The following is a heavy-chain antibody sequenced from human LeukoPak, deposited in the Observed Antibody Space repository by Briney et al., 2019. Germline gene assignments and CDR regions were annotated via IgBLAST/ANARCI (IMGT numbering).Heavy chain of an antibody. D-gene: IGHD1-1*01. CDR2: INPNSGDT. CDR3: ARDPTNWTDY. Sequence: ASVKVSCKASGYTFTGYYMHWVRQAPGQGLEWMGWINPNSGDTNYAQKFQGRVTMTRDTSSSTAYMELSRLTSDDTAVYYCARDPTNWTDYWGQGTLVTVSS. J-gene: IGHJ4*02. CDR1: GYTFTGYY. V-gene: IGHV1-2*02.